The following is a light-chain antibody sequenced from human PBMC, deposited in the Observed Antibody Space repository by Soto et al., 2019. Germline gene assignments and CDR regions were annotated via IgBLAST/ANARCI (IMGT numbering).Light chain of an antibody. V-gene: IGKV3-20*01. CDR1: QSVGSNY. CDR3: QQYGSSPWT. Sequence: EIVLTQSPGTLSLSPGERATLSCRASQSVGSNYLAWYQQKPGQAPRLLIYGASSRATGISDRFSGSGSGTDFTLTISRREPEDGAVYYGQQYGSSPWTFGQGTTVEIK. CDR2: GAS. J-gene: IGKJ1*01.